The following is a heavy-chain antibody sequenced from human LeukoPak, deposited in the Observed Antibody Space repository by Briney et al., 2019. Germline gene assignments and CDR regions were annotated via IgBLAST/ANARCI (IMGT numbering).Heavy chain of an antibody. CDR1: GGSISSSNYY. J-gene: IGHJ6*03. CDR2: IYYSGST. V-gene: IGHV4-39*07. D-gene: IGHD1-26*01. CDR3: ARGRQWELLRRYYMDV. Sequence: PSETLSLTCTVSGGSISSSNYYWGWIRQPPGKGLEWIGNIYYSGSTYYNPSLESRVTMSLDTSKNQFSLKLSSVTAADTAVYYCARGRQWELLRRYYMDVWGKGTTVTVSS.